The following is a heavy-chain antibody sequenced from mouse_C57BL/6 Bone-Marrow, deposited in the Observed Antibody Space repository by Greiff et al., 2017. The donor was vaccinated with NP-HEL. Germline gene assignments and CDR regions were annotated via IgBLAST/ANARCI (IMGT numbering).Heavy chain of an antibody. CDR3: ARRRLLLYAMDY. CDR1: GFTFSSYG. J-gene: IGHJ4*01. D-gene: IGHD1-1*01. Sequence: EVMLVESGGDLVKPGGSLKLSCAASGFTFSSYGMSWVRQTPDKRLEWVATISSGGSYTYYPDSVKGRFTISRDNAKNTLYLQMSSLKSEDTAMYYCARRRLLLYAMDYWGQGTSVTVSS. CDR2: ISSGGSYT. V-gene: IGHV5-6*02.